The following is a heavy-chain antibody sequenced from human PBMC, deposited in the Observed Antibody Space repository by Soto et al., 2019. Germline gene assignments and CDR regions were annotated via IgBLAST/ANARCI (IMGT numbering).Heavy chain of an antibody. V-gene: IGHV3-33*01. CDR3: ARVPVAGIGHDY. CDR1: GFTFSSYG. D-gene: IGHD6-19*01. J-gene: IGHJ4*02. CDR2: IWYDGSNK. Sequence: PGGSLRLSCAASGFTFSSYGMHWVRQAPGKGLEWVAVIWYDGSNKYYADSVKGRFTTSRDNSKDTLYLQMNSLRAEDTAVYYCARVPVAGIGHDYWGQGTLVTVSS.